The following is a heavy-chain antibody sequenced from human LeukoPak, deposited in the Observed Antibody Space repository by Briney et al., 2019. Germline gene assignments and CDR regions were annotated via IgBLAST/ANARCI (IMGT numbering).Heavy chain of an antibody. CDR1: RGSITNYY. CDR3: AGAPAASPTWFDP. CDR2: VFYSGST. D-gene: IGHD2-2*01. V-gene: IGHV4-59*03. J-gene: IGHJ5*02. Sequence: PSETLSLTCTISRGSITNYYWSWIRQPPGTGLAWIGYVFYSGSTNYNPSLKSRDTISLDTSRNQFSLKLSSVTAADTAVYYCAGAPAASPTWFDPWGQGTLVTVSS.